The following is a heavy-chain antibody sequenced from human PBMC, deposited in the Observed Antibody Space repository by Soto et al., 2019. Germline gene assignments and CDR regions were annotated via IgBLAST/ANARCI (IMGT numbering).Heavy chain of an antibody. V-gene: IGHV4-31*03. D-gene: IGHD5-18*01. CDR3: ARTRYSYGYYYGMDV. Sequence: SETLSLTCTVSGGSISSGGYYWSWIRQHPGKGLEWIGYIYYSGSTYYNPSLKSRVTISVDTSKNQFSLKLSSVTAADTAVYYCARTRYSYGYYYGMDVWGQGTTFT. CDR2: IYYSGST. J-gene: IGHJ6*02. CDR1: GGSISSGGYY.